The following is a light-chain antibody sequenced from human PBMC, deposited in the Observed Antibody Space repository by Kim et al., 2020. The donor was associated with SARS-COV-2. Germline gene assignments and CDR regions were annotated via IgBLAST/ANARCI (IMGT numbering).Light chain of an antibody. CDR1: QSVSSN. CDR3: QQYNNSPPWT. J-gene: IGKJ1*01. CDR2: GAS. V-gene: IGKV3-15*01. Sequence: SPGERATLSCRASQSVSSNLAWYQQKPGQAPRLLIYGASTRATGIPARFSGSGSGTEFTLTISSLQSEDFAVYYCQQYNNSPPWTFGQGTKVDIK.